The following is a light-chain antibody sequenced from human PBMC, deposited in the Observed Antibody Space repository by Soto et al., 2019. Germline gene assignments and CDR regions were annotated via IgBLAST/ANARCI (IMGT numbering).Light chain of an antibody. CDR1: QSVLYSSNNKNY. V-gene: IGKV4-1*01. CDR2: WAS. J-gene: IGKJ2*01. CDR3: QQYYNTHYT. Sequence: DIVMTQSPDSLAVSLGERATINCESSQSVLYSSNNKNYLAWYQQKPGHPPKLLIYWASTRESGVPDRFSGSGSGTDFTLTISSLQAEDVAVYYCQQYYNTHYTFGQGTKLEIK.